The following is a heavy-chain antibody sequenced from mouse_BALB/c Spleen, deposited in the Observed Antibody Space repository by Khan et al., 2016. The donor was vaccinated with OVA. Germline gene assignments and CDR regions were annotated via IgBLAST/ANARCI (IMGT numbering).Heavy chain of an antibody. Sequence: EVQLVESGGALVKPGGSLKLSCAASGFTFSTYAMSWVRQTPEKRLEWVATISSDGDYTYYPDNVTGRFTLSRENAKNTVYLQMSSLRSEDTAMYYCARSAYGNFAYWGQGTLVTVSA. V-gene: IGHV5-9-3*01. J-gene: IGHJ3*01. CDR2: ISSDGDYT. D-gene: IGHD2-1*01. CDR1: GFTFSTYA. CDR3: ARSAYGNFAY.